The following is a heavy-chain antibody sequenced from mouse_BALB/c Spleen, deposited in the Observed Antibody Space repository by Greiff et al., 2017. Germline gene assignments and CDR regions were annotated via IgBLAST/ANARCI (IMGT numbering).Heavy chain of an antibody. J-gene: IGHJ4*01. CDR1: GYTFTDYA. V-gene: IGHV1S137*01. D-gene: IGHD2-2*01. CDR2: ISTYYGDA. CDR3: ARGYYDAMDY. Sequence: VQLQQSGAELVRPGVSVKISCKGSGYTFTDYAMHWVKQSHAKSLEWIGVISTYYGDASYNQKFKGKATMTVDKSSSTAYMHLNSLTSEDSAIYYCARGYYDAMDYWGQGTSVTVSS.